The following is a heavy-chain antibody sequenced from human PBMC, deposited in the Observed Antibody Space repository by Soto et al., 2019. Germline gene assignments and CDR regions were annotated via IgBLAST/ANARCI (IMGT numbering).Heavy chain of an antibody. J-gene: IGHJ1*01. Sequence: SETLSLTCTVSGGSISSGDYYWSWIRQPPGKGLEWIGYFYYSGSTYYNPSLKSRVTISVDTSKNQFSLKLSSVTAADTAVYYCARVAAGYSSSWYAEYFQHRGQGTLVTVSS. CDR3: ARVAAGYSSSWYAEYFQH. D-gene: IGHD6-13*01. V-gene: IGHV4-30-4*01. CDR2: FYYSGST. CDR1: GGSISSGDYY.